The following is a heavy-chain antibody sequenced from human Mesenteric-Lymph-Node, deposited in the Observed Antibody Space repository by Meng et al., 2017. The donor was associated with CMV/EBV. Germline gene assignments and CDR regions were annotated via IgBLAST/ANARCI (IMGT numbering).Heavy chain of an antibody. CDR3: AKDARGYSYSIDF. D-gene: IGHD5-18*01. V-gene: IGHV3-33*03. CDR2: IWYDGGKQ. CDR1: GFSFNNNA. J-gene: IGHJ4*02. Sequence: GGSLRLSCVASGFSFNNNAMHWVRQAPGKGLEWVAIIWYDGGKQYYADSVKGRFIISRDSSKNTVYLHMNSLRAEDSATYFCAKDARGYSYSIDFWGPGTLVTVSS.